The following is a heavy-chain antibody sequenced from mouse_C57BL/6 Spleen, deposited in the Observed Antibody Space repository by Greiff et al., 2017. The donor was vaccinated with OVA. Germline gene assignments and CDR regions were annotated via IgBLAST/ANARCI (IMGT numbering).Heavy chain of an antibody. CDR1: GYAFSSYW. Sequence: VQLHQSGAELVKPGASVKISCKASGYAFSSYWMNWVKQRPGKGLAWIGQIYPGDGDTNYNGKFKGKATLTADKSSSTAYMQLSSLTSEDSAVYFCARRNYDEGYFEVWGTGTTVTVSS. J-gene: IGHJ1*03. CDR3: ARRNYDEGYFEV. CDR2: IYPGDGDT. D-gene: IGHD2-4*01. V-gene: IGHV1-80*01.